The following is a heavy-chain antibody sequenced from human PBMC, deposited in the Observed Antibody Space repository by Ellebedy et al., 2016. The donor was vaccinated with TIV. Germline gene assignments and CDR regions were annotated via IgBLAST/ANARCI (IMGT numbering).Heavy chain of an antibody. CDR2: VIPVFDMT. V-gene: IGHV1-69*10. D-gene: IGHD5-12*01. Sequence: ASVKVSCKASGVHLNNYAISWVRQAPGQGLDWMGEVIPVFDMTNYAQKFEGRLSITADKSSTTVYMELSSLRSEDTAIYFCATHREIIVAGARGSAFEVWGQGSLITISS. CDR1: GVHLNNYA. CDR3: ATHREIIVAGARGSAFEV. J-gene: IGHJ3*01.